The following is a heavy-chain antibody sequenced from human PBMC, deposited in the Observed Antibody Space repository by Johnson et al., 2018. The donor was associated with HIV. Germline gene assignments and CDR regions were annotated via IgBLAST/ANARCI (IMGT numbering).Heavy chain of an antibody. D-gene: IGHD3-16*02. CDR2: ISGSGGST. CDR1: RFTFSSYA. J-gene: IGHJ3*02. V-gene: IGHV3-23*04. CDR3: AKEGYDYVWGSYRYTFGAFDI. Sequence: VQLVESGGGVVQPGRSLRLSCAASRFTFSSYAIHWVRQAPGKGLEWVSAISGSGGSTYYADSVKGRFTISRDNSKNTLYLQMNSLRAEDTAIYYCAKEGYDYVWGSYRYTFGAFDIWGQGTMVTVSS.